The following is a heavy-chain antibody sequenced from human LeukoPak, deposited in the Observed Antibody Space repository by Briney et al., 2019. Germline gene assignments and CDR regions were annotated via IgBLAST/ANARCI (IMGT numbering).Heavy chain of an antibody. J-gene: IGHJ4*02. D-gene: IGHD5-12*01. CDR2: ISSSSSYI. Sequence: PGGSLRLSCAASGFTFSSYSMNWVRQAPGKGLEWVSSISSSSSYIYYADSVKGRFTISRDNAKNSLYLQMNSLRAEDTAVYFCARDRGYTTSPFDSWGLGTLVTVSS. V-gene: IGHV3-21*01. CDR3: ARDRGYTTSPFDS. CDR1: GFTFSSYS.